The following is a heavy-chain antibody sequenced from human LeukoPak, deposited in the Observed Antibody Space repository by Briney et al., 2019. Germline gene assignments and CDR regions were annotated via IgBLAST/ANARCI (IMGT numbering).Heavy chain of an antibody. Sequence: GGSLRLSCAASGFTFSSYAMHWVRQAPGKGLEWVAVISYDGSDKYYADSVKGRFTISRDNSKNTLYLQMNSLRAEDTAVYYCASRRGQGCSSTSCYTPTLPGAFDIWGQGTMVTVSS. CDR3: ASRRGQGCSSTSCYTPTLPGAFDI. CDR2: ISYDGSDK. J-gene: IGHJ3*02. V-gene: IGHV3-30*14. CDR1: GFTFSSYA. D-gene: IGHD2-2*02.